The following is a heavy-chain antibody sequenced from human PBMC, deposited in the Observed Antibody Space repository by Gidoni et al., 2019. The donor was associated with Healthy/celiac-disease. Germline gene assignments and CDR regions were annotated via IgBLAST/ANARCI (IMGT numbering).Heavy chain of an antibody. CDR1: GFTFSSYA. CDR2: ISSNGGST. D-gene: IGHD3-10*01. J-gene: IGHJ6*02. V-gene: IGHV3-64*01. CDR3: ARVVRFGELVSYYYYGMDV. Sequence: EVQLVESGGGLVQPGGSLRLSCAASGFTFSSYAMHWFRQAPGKGLEYVSAISSNGGSTYYANSVKGRFTISRDNSKNTLYLQMGSLRAEDMAVYYCARVVRFGELVSYYYYGMDVWGQGTTVTVSS.